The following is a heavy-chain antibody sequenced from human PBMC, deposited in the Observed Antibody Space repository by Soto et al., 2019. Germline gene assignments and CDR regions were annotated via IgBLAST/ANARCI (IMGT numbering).Heavy chain of an antibody. J-gene: IGHJ4*02. Sequence: GGSLRLSCAASGFTFSDYYMEWVRQAPGKGLEWVGRSRNKRNRYSREYAASVEDRFTISRDDSENSLYLQMNNLKAEDTAVYYCARGGEVADFPSDFWGQGTLVTVSS. CDR2: SRNKRNRYSR. CDR3: ARGGEVADFPSDF. CDR1: GFTFSDYY. V-gene: IGHV3-72*01. D-gene: IGHD6-19*01.